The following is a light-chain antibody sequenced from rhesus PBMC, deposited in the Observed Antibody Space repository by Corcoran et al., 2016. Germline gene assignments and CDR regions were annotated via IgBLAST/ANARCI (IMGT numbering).Light chain of an antibody. V-gene: IGKV1-43*01. CDR1: QGISTY. J-gene: IGKJ2*01. CDR3: LQYNSNPYS. Sequence: DIQMTQSPSSLSASVGDRVTITCRASQGISTYLNWYQQKPGKPPKRLIYAASSLEIGVPSRFSGSGSGTDFTLTISSLQPEDFATYYCLQYNSNPYSFGQGTKVEIK. CDR2: AAS.